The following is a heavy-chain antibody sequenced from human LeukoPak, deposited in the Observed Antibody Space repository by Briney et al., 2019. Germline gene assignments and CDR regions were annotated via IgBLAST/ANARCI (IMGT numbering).Heavy chain of an antibody. CDR3: ARVYCSTGVCYGWCMDV. CDR2: ICYSGST. D-gene: IGHD2-8*01. V-gene: IGHV4-59*01. J-gene: IGHJ6*02. CDR1: GGSISSYY. Sequence: SETLSPTCTASGGSISSYYWSWIRQPPGKGLEWIGYICYSGSTNYNPSLKSRVTISVDTSKNQFSLKLSSVTAADTAVYYCARVYCSTGVCYGWCMDVWGQGTTVTVSS.